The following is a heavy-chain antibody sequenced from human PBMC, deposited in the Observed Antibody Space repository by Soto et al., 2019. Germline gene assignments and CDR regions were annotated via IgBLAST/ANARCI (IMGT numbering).Heavy chain of an antibody. Sequence: ASVKVSCKASGYTFTGYYMHWVRQAPGQGLEWMGWINPNSGGTNYAQKFQGRVTMTRDTSISTAYMELSRLRSDDTAVYYCARTPRYGLDCYYGMDVWGQGTTVTVSS. V-gene: IGHV1-2*02. CDR3: ARTPRYGLDCYYGMDV. CDR1: GYTFTGYY. J-gene: IGHJ6*02. D-gene: IGHD3-9*01. CDR2: INPNSGGT.